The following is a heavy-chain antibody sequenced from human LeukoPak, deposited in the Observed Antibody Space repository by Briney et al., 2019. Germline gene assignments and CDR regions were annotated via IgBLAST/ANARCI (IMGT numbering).Heavy chain of an antibody. D-gene: IGHD3-16*01. J-gene: IGHJ4*02. CDR3: ARDHPRSWAYDQ. CDR1: GFTFSSYG. CDR2: ISYDGSNK. V-gene: IGHV3-30*03. Sequence: GGSLRLSYAASGFTFSSYGMHWVRQAPGKGLEWVAVISYDGSNKYYANSVKGRFTISRDNSKNSLYLQMNSLRAEDTAVYYCARDHPRSWAYDQWGQGTLVTVSS.